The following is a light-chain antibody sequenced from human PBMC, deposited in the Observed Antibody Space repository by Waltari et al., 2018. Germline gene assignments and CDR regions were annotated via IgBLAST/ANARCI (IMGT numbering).Light chain of an antibody. CDR1: QSVLHSSNNKNY. CDR2: WAS. CDR3: QQFQSHLRT. Sequence: DIVMTQSPESLAVSLGERPTITCKSSQSVLHSSNNKNYFAWYQQNPGQPPKLLIYWASTRKSGVPDRFSGSGSGTDFTLTISSLQAEDVAVYYCQQFQSHLRTFGQGTKVEIK. V-gene: IGKV4-1*01. J-gene: IGKJ1*01.